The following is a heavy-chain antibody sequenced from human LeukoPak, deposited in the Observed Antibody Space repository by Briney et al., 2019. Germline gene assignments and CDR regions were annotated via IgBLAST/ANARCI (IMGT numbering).Heavy chain of an antibody. D-gene: IGHD3-16*01. J-gene: IGHJ5*02. CDR3: ATDWGASNWFDP. V-gene: IGHV1-69*05. Sequence: GASVKVSCKASGGTFSSYAISWVRQAPGQGLEWMGGIIPIFGTANYAQKFQGRVTITTDESTSTAYMELSSLRSEDTAVYYCATDWGASNWFDPWGQGTLVSVSS. CDR2: IIPIFGTA. CDR1: GGTFSSYA.